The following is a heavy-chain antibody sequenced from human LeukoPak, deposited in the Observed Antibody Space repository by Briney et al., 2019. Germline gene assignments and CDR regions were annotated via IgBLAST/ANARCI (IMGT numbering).Heavy chain of an antibody. Sequence: APVKVSCKASGYTFTSYGISWVRQAPGQGLEWMGWISAYNGNTNYAQKLQGRVTMTTDTSTSTAYMELRSLRSDDTAVYYCARGKLGCSSTSCYGAFDIWGQGSMVTVSS. CDR2: ISAYNGNT. J-gene: IGHJ3*02. CDR1: GYTFTSYG. V-gene: IGHV1-18*01. CDR3: ARGKLGCSSTSCYGAFDI. D-gene: IGHD2-2*01.